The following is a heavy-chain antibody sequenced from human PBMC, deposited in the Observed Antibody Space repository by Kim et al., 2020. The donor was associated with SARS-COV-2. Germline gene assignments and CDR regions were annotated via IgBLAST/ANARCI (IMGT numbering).Heavy chain of an antibody. J-gene: IGHJ4*02. CDR3: ARDYYDSSGYAMDFDY. Sequence: GGSLRLSCAASGFTFSSYSMNWVRQAPGKGLEWVSYISSSSSTIYYADSVKGRFTISRDNAKNSLYLQMNSLRDEDTAVYYCARDYYDSSGYAMDFDYWGQGTLVTVSS. CDR1: GFTFSSYS. CDR2: ISSSSSTI. V-gene: IGHV3-48*02. D-gene: IGHD3-22*01.